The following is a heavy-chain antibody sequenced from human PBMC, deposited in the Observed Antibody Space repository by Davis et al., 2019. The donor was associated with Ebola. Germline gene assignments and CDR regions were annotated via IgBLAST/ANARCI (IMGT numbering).Heavy chain of an antibody. Sequence: MPSQTLSPTCPLFGASFSGYYWSWIRQLPGKGLEWIGEINHSGSTNYNPSLKSRVTISVDTAKNQFSLKLSSVTAADTAVYYCARSRWFRGRDASDIWGQGTMVTVSS. CDR2: INHSGST. D-gene: IGHD3-10*01. J-gene: IGHJ3*02. CDR3: ARSRWFRGRDASDI. CDR1: GASFSGYY. V-gene: IGHV4-34*01.